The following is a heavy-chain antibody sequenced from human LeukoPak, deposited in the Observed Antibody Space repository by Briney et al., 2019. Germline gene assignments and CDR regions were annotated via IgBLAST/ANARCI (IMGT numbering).Heavy chain of an antibody. Sequence: GGSLRLSCAASGFTFSSYGMHWVRQAPGKGLEWVAFIRYDGSNKYYADSVKGRFTISRDNSKNTLYLQMNSLRAEDTAVYYCAKDRVLLWFGELLPPIDYWGQGTLVTVSS. CDR1: GFTFSSYG. D-gene: IGHD3-10*01. V-gene: IGHV3-30*02. CDR2: IRYDGSNK. J-gene: IGHJ4*02. CDR3: AKDRVLLWFGELLPPIDY.